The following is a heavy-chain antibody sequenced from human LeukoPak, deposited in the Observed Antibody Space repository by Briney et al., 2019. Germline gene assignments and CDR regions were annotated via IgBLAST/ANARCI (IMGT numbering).Heavy chain of an antibody. Sequence: PGGSLRLSCAASGFTFRSYWMTWVRQAPGKGLEWVANIKQDGSEKYYVDSVKGRFTISRDNANNSLYVQMNSLRAEDTAVYYCARGSGSYDYWGQGTLVTVSS. CDR2: IKQDGSEK. CDR1: GFTFRSYW. V-gene: IGHV3-7*05. J-gene: IGHJ4*02. D-gene: IGHD1-26*01. CDR3: ARGSGSYDY.